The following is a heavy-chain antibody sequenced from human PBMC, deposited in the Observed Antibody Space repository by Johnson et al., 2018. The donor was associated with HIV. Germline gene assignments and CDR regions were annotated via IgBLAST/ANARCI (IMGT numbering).Heavy chain of an antibody. CDR1: GFTFSSYA. CDR2: ISGSGGST. J-gene: IGHJ3*02. Sequence: VQLVESGGGLVQPGGSLRLSCAASGFTFSSYAMSWVRQAPGKGLEWVSAISGSGGSTYYADSVKGRFTISRDNSKNTLYLQMNSLRPDDTAVYFCAKEQPYYYDNRHAFDIWGQGKMVTVSS. D-gene: IGHD3-22*01. CDR3: AKEQPYYYDNRHAFDI. V-gene: IGHV3-23*04.